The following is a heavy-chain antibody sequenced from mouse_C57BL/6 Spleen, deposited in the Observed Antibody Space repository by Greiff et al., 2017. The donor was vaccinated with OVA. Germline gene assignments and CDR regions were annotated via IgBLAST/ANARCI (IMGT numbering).Heavy chain of an antibody. Sequence: DVKLVESGGGLVQPKGSLKLSCAASGFSFNTYAMNWVRQAPGKGLEWVARIRSKSNNYATYYADSVKDRFTISRDDSESMLYLQMNNLKTEDTAMYYCVRQDGYYSYFDVWGTGTTVTVSS. CDR1: GFSFNTYA. J-gene: IGHJ1*03. CDR3: VRQDGYYSYFDV. CDR2: IRSKSNNYAT. D-gene: IGHD2-3*01. V-gene: IGHV10-1*01.